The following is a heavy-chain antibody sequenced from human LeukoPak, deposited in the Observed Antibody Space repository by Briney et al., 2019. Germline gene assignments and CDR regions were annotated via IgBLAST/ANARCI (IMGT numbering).Heavy chain of an antibody. CDR3: ARDSDDVDTAMVSYY. CDR1: GYTFTGYY. D-gene: IGHD5-18*01. J-gene: IGHJ4*02. CDR2: INPNSGGT. Sequence: ASVKVSCKASGYTFTGYYMHWVRQAPGHGLEWMGWINPNSGGTNYAQKFQGRVTMTRDTSISTAYMELSRLRSDDTAVYYCARDSDDVDTAMVSYYWGQRTLVTVSS. V-gene: IGHV1-2*02.